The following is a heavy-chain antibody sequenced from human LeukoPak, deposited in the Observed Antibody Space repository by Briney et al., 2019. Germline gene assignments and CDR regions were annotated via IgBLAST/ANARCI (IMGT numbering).Heavy chain of an antibody. V-gene: IGHV4-31*03. CDR2: IYYSGST. J-gene: IGHJ4*02. CDR1: GGSISSGGYY. CDR3: ARGARKLVGHDY. D-gene: IGHD1-26*01. Sequence: PSETLSLTCTVSGGSISSGGYYWSWIRQHPGKGLEWIGYIYYSGSTYYNPSLKSRVTISVDTSKNQFSLKLSSVTAADTAVYYCARGARKLVGHDYCGQGTLVTVSS.